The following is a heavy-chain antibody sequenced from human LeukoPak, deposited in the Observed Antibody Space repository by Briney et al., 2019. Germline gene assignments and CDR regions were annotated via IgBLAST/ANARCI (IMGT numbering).Heavy chain of an antibody. CDR3: ARGCSGRYDQNFDY. D-gene: IGHD3-10*02. CDR1: GGSISSGGYY. CDR2: ISYSGGT. V-gene: IGHV4-31*03. J-gene: IGHJ4*02. Sequence: SETLSLTCTVSGGSISSGGYYWSWISQHPGKGLEWLGYISYSGGTSYTPSLKSRVTISVATSKNQFSLKLSSVTAADTAVYYCARGCSGRYDQNFDYWGQGTLVTVSS.